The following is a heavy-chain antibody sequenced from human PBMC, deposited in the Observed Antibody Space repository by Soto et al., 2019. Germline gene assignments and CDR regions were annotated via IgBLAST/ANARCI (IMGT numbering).Heavy chain of an antibody. D-gene: IGHD3-10*01. J-gene: IGHJ3*02. CDR3: ASDYNAYQRQHVFDI. CDR2: INPSGAST. CDR1: GYSFNSYY. Sequence: QVQLVQSGAEVKKPGASVKVACTASGYSFNSYYMHWVRQAPGQGPEWMGVINPSGASTRYAQKYQGRGTMTRDTSTSTVYMELSSLRSEDTALYYCASDYNAYQRQHVFDIWGQGTLVTVSS. V-gene: IGHV1-46*02.